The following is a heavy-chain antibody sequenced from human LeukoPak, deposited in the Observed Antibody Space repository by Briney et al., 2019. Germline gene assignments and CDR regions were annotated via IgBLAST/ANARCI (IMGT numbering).Heavy chain of an antibody. J-gene: IGHJ4*02. CDR1: GGSISSYY. CDR3: ASRVMGNYYFAC. CDR2: INYSGMT. D-gene: IGHD1-7*01. Sequence: SETLSLTCTVSGGSISSYYWSWIRQPPGKGLEWIGDINYSGMTNYNPSLKSRVTISVDTSKNQLPLKLSSVTAADTAVYYCASRVMGNYYFACWGQGTLVTVSS. V-gene: IGHV4-59*01.